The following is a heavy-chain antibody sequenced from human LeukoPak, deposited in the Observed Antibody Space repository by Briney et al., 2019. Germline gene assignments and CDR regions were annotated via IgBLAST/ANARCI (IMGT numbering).Heavy chain of an antibody. Sequence: GGSLRLSCAASGFTFSSYAMSWVRQAPGKGLEWVSTINDNAGSTYYADSVKGRFTISRDNSKNTLYLQMNSLRAEDTAVYYCARDGYCSGGTCYLWFFDYWGQGTLVTVSS. CDR2: INDNAGST. J-gene: IGHJ4*02. CDR3: ARDGYCSGGTCYLWFFDY. CDR1: GFTFSSYA. D-gene: IGHD2-15*01. V-gene: IGHV3-23*01.